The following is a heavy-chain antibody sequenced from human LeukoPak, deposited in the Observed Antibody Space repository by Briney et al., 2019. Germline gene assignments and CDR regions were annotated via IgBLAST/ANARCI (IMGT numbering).Heavy chain of an antibody. V-gene: IGHV1-69*13. CDR1: GGTFSSYA. CDR3: ASRSCGGDCYSTHYYYYGLDV. D-gene: IGHD2-21*02. J-gene: IGHJ6*02. CDR2: IIPIFGTA. Sequence: GASVKVSCKASGGTFSSYAISWVRQAPGQGLEWMGGIIPIFGTANCAQKFQGRVTITADESASTAYMELSSLRSEDTAVYYCASRSCGGDCYSTHYYYYGLDVWGQGTTVTVSS.